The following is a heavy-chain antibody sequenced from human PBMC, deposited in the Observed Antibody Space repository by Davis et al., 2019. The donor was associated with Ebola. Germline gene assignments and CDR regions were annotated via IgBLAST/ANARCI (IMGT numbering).Heavy chain of an antibody. CDR2: IISNSGGT. CDR3: ATLAGTTLWYFDY. Sequence: ASVKVSCKASGYTFTGYNMHWVRQAPGQGLEWMGRIISNSGGTNYAQKFQGRVTMTRDTSISTAYMELSSLRSDDTAVYYCATLAGTTLWYFDYWGQGTLVTVSS. D-gene: IGHD1-7*01. J-gene: IGHJ4*02. CDR1: GYTFTGYN. V-gene: IGHV1-2*06.